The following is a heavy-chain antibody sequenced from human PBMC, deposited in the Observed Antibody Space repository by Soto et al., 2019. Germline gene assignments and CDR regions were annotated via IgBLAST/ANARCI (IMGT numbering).Heavy chain of an antibody. D-gene: IGHD4-17*01. J-gene: IGHJ6*03. CDR3: ASPPTVPSLNYYYYMDV. CDR1: GFTFSDYY. V-gene: IGHV3-11*01. Sequence: GGSLRLSCAASGFTFSDYYMSWIRQAPGKGLEWVSYISSSGSTIYYADSVKGRFTISRDNAKNSLYLQMNSLRAEDTAVYYCASPPTVPSLNYYYYMDVWGKGTTVTVSS. CDR2: ISSSGSTI.